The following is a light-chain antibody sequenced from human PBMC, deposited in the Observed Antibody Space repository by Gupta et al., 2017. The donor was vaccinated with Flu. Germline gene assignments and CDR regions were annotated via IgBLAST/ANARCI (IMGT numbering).Light chain of an antibody. Sequence: NLLIYAASSLQSGVPSRFSGSGSGTDFTLTISSLQPGDFATYYCQQSDSTPGTFGQGTKVEIK. CDR3: QQSDSTPGT. J-gene: IGKJ1*01. CDR2: AAS. V-gene: IGKV1-39*01.